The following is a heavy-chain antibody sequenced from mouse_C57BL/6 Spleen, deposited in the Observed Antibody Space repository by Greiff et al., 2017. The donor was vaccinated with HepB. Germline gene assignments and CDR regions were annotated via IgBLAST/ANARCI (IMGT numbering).Heavy chain of an antibody. CDR1: GFTFSSYG. D-gene: IGHD2-3*01. Sequence: EVQVVESGGDLVKPGGSLKLSCAASGFTFSSYGMSWVRQTPDKRLEWVATISSGGSYTYYPDSVKGRFTISRDNAKNTLYLQMSSLKSEDTAMYYCARHDYDGSPYYFDYWGQGTTLTVSS. CDR3: ARHDYDGSPYYFDY. J-gene: IGHJ2*01. CDR2: ISSGGSYT. V-gene: IGHV5-6*01.